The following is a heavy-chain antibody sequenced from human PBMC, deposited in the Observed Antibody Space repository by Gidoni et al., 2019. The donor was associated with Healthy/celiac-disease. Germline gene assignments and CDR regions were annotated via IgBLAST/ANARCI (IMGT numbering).Heavy chain of an antibody. D-gene: IGHD1-26*01. V-gene: IGHV4-38-2*02. CDR2: IYHSGST. CDR3: ARDRGGSRY. Sequence: QVQLQESGPGLVKPSETLSRTCTVSGYSISSGYYWGWIRQPPGKGLEWIGSIYHSGSTYYHPSLPRRVTISVDTSKPQFSLNLSSVTAADPAVYYCARDRGGSRYWGQGTLVTVSS. J-gene: IGHJ4*02. CDR1: GYSISSGYY.